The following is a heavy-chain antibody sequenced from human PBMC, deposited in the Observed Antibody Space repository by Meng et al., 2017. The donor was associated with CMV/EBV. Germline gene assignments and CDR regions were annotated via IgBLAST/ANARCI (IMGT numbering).Heavy chain of an antibody. CDR1: GFTFSSYS. CDR3: ATVRGMDV. D-gene: IGHD4-17*01. CDR2: ISSSSSYI. J-gene: IGHJ6*02. Sequence: GESLKISCAASGFTFSSYSMNWVRQAPGKGLEWVSSISSSSSYIYYADSVKGRFTISRDNAKNPLYLQMNSLRAGDTAVYYCATVRGMDVWGQGTTVTVSS. V-gene: IGHV3-21*01.